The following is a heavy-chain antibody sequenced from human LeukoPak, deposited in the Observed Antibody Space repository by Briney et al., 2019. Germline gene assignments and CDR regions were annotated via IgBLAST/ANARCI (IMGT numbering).Heavy chain of an antibody. CDR2: IKEDESRT. D-gene: IGHD3-22*01. Sequence: GGSLRLSCAASGFTFGNYWMSWVRQAPGKWLEWVANIKEDESRTYYVDSVKGRFAISRDNSKNTLYLQMNSLRAEDTAVYYCAKEDMIVLVFDYWGQGTLVTVSS. CDR1: GFTFGNYW. J-gene: IGHJ4*02. CDR3: AKEDMIVLVFDY. V-gene: IGHV3-7*03.